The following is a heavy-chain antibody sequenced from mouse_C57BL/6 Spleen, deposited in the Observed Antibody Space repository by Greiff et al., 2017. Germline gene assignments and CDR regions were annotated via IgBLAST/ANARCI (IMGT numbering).Heavy chain of an antibody. D-gene: IGHD3-2*02. Sequence: QVQLQRSGAELVKPGASVKMSCKASGYTFTTYPIEWMKQNHGKSLEWIVNFHPYNDDTKYNDKFKGKATLTVEKSSSTVYLELSRLTSDDSAVYYGARGGSGYLFAYWGQGTLVTVSA. V-gene: IGHV1-47*01. J-gene: IGHJ3*01. CDR2: FHPYNDDT. CDR1: GYTFTTYP. CDR3: ARGGSGYLFAY.